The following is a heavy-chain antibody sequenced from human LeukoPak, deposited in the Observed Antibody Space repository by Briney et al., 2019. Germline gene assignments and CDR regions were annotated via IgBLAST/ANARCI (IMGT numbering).Heavy chain of an antibody. CDR1: GGSISSYY. D-gene: IGHD6-13*01. Sequence: SETLSLTCTVSGGSISSYYWSWIRQPPGKGLEWIGCIYHSGSTNYTPSLKSRATISVDTSKNQSSLKLSPVTAADTAVYYCARTIAAAGTNWFDPWGQGTLVTVSS. CDR2: IYHSGST. CDR3: ARTIAAAGTNWFDP. V-gene: IGHV4-59*01. J-gene: IGHJ5*02.